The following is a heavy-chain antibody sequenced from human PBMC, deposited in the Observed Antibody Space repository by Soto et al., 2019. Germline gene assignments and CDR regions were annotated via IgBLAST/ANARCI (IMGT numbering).Heavy chain of an antibody. CDR2: IYWDDDE. CDR1: GFSLNTSGVG. D-gene: IGHD3-3*01. Sequence: QITLNESGPTVVRPTETLTLTCRFSGFSLNTSGVGVGWIRQSPGKAPEWLALIYWDDDERYSASLKSRLTITKDTSKNQVVLTVSDLDPTDTATYYCAHRVLRTVFGLVTTTAIYFDFWGQGTPVAVSS. CDR3: AHRVLRTVFGLVTTTAIYFDF. J-gene: IGHJ4*02. V-gene: IGHV2-5*02.